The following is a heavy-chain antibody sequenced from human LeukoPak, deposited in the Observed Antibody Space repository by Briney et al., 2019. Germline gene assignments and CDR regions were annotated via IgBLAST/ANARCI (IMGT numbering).Heavy chain of an antibody. V-gene: IGHV3-74*01. J-gene: IGHJ6*02. CDR3: ARDGTDDSSEYSYYYYCMDV. D-gene: IGHD3-22*01. Sequence: GGSLRLSCAASGFTFSSYWTHWVRQAPGKGLVWVSRSNSDGSSTSYADSVKGRFTISRDNAEKTLYLQMTSLRAEDTAVYYCARDGTDDSSEYSYYYYCMDVWGQGTTVTVSS. CDR2: SNSDGSST. CDR1: GFTFSSYW.